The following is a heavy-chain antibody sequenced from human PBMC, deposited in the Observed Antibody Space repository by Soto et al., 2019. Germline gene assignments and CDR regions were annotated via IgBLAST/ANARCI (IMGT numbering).Heavy chain of an antibody. D-gene: IGHD6-6*01. V-gene: IGHV1-69*06. CDR2: IIPIFVTA. CDR1: GGTFSSYA. Sequence: QVKLVQSGAEVKNPGSSVKVSCKASGGTFSSYAISWVLQSPGQGLEWMGGIIPIFVTANYAQKFQGRVKITSDKSTSTAYMELSSLSSEDTAGYYCARGLSIAAHGGYFDYWGQGTLVTVSS. J-gene: IGHJ4*02. CDR3: ARGLSIAAHGGYFDY.